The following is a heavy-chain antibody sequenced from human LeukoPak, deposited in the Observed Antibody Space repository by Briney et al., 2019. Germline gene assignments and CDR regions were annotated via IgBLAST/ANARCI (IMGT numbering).Heavy chain of an antibody. Sequence: GGSLRLSCAASGSTVSTNCMTWVRQAPGKGLEWVSTIYSGGTTYYADSVMGRFTISRHNSRNTLYLQMNGLRAEDTAVYYCARVDTVMAYYFDLWGQGTLVTVSS. CDR2: IYSGGTT. J-gene: IGHJ4*02. V-gene: IGHV3-53*04. CDR3: ARVDTVMAYYFDL. D-gene: IGHD5-18*01. CDR1: GSTVSTNC.